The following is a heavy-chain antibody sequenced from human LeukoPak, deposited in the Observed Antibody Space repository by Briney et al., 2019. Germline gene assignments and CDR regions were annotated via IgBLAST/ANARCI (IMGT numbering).Heavy chain of an antibody. CDR3: ARDPSQSAGFFDV. V-gene: IGHV4-59*01. CDR2: IYYSGST. D-gene: IGHD3-9*01. CDR1: GGSTSGYY. Sequence: FETLALTCTVSGGSTSGYYWTWIRQPPGKRLEWIGYIYYSGSTNYNTSLERRVTISVDTSKNQFSLKLTSVTAADTAIYYCARDPSQSAGFFDVWGQGNLVPVSS. J-gene: IGHJ4*02.